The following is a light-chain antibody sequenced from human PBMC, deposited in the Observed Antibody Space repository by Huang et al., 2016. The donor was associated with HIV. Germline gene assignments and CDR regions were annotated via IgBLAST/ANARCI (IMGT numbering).Light chain of an antibody. V-gene: IGKV3-11*01. J-gene: IGKJ4*01. CDR2: DAS. CDR1: QAVAGH. Sequence: IVLTQSPATLSTYLGENLTLSCRASQAVAGHIAWYQQRPGQAPRLLIYDASYRAAGISDRFTGSGSGTEFTLTSTSLEPDDVAIYDCQQRTQWLSFGGGTKVQIK. CDR3: QQRTQWLS.